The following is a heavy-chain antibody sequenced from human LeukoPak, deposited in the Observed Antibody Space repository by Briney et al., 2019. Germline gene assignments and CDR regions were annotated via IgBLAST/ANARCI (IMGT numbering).Heavy chain of an antibody. CDR1: GFTVSSNY. D-gene: IGHD6-13*01. Sequence: PGGSLRLSCAASGFTVSSNYMSRVRQAPGKGLEWVSVIYSGGSTYYADSVKGRFTISRDNSKNTLYLQMNSLRAEDTAVYYCARAGGGQLGQYYYYGMDVWGQGTTVTVSS. CDR2: IYSGGST. V-gene: IGHV3-53*01. CDR3: ARAGGGQLGQYYYYGMDV. J-gene: IGHJ6*02.